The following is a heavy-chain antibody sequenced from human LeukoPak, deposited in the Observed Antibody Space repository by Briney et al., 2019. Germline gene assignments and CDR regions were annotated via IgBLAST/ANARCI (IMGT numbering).Heavy chain of an antibody. D-gene: IGHD2-2*01. Sequence: GGSLRLSCVASGFTVSSNYMTWVRQAPGKGLEWVSVIYTGGTPYYADSVKGRFTVSRDNAKNSLYLQMSSLRAEDTAVYYCAREGCSSTSCPVDYWGQGTLVTVSS. CDR3: AREGCSSTSCPVDY. V-gene: IGHV3-53*01. J-gene: IGHJ4*02. CDR2: IYTGGTP. CDR1: GFTVSSNY.